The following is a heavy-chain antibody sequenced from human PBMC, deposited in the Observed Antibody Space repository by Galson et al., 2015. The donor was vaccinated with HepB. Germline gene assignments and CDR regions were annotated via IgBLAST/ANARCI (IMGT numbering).Heavy chain of an antibody. CDR2: ISYDGSNK. CDR1: GFTFSSYA. V-gene: IGHV3-30*04. D-gene: IGHD4-17*01. Sequence: SLRLSCAASGFTFSSYAMHWVRQAPGKGLEWVAVISYDGSNKYYADSVKGRFTISRDNSKNTLYLQMNSLRAEDTAVYYCATSMTTVTTTAWYFDYWGQGTLVTVSS. CDR3: ATSMTTVTTTAWYFDY. J-gene: IGHJ4*02.